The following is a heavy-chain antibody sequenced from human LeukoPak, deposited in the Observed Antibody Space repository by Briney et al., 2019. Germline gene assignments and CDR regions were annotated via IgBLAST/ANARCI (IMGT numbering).Heavy chain of an antibody. V-gene: IGHV4-39*07. CDR3: ARRSSGFPYYYYYGMDV. CDR1: GGSISSSSYY. J-gene: IGHJ6*02. Sequence: ASETLSLTCTVSGGSISSSSYYWGWIRQPPGKGLEWTGSIYYSGSTYYNPSLKCRVTISVDTSKNQFSLKLSSVTAADTAVYYCARRSSGFPYYYYYGMDVWGQGTTVTVSS. D-gene: IGHD6-19*01. CDR2: IYYSGST.